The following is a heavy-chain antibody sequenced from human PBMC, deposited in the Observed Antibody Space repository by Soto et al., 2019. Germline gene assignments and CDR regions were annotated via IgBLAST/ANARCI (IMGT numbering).Heavy chain of an antibody. J-gene: IGHJ5*02. CDR3: AKKVSGTAMSNDLRNNWFDP. V-gene: IGHV3-23*01. CDR2: ISGSGGST. D-gene: IGHD5-18*01. CDR1: GFTFSSYA. Sequence: TGGSLRLSCAASGFTFSSYAMSWVRQAPGKGLEWVSAISGSGGSTYYADSVKGRFTISRDNSKNTLYLQMNSLRAEDTAVYYCAKKVSGTAMSNDLRNNWFDPWGQGTLVTVSS.